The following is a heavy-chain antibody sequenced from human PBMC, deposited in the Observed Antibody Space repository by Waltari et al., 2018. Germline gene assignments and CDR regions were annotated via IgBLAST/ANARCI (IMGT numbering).Heavy chain of an antibody. V-gene: IGHV3-43D*04. CDR1: GLTFDDYA. CDR2: INWDGNSP. D-gene: IGHD2-21*02. Sequence: EVQLVESGGVVVQPGGSLRLSCAASGLTFDDYAMHWVRQAPGKGLEWVSLINWDGNSPYYADSVKGRFTISRDNSKNSVYLQMNSLRAEDTALYYCAKDWGDHGAFDIWGQGTMVTVSS. J-gene: IGHJ3*02. CDR3: AKDWGDHGAFDI.